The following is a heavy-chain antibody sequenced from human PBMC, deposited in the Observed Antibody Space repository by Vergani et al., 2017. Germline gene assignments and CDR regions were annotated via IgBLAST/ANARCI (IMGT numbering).Heavy chain of an antibody. D-gene: IGHD4-11*01. Sequence: QVQLQESGPGLVKPSQTLSLTCTVSGGSISSGSYYWSWIRQPAGKGLEWIGRIYTSGSTNYNPSLKSRVTISVDTSKNQFSLKLSSVTAADTAVYYCARGRRYSNYVYYYYMDVWGKGTTVTVSS. CDR1: GGSISSGSYY. V-gene: IGHV4-61*02. J-gene: IGHJ6*03. CDR3: ARGRRYSNYVYYYYMDV. CDR2: IYTSGST.